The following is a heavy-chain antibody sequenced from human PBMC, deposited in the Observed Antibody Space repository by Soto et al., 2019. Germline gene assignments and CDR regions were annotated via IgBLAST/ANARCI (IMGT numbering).Heavy chain of an antibody. CDR1: GFTFSSFN. D-gene: IGHD1-26*01. V-gene: IGHV3-21*01. CDR3: ARDLGGSSLYYFDY. CDR2: ITSSGTYI. Sequence: PGGSLRLSSAVSGFTFSSFNMNWVRQAPGKGLEWVSSITSSGTYIYYANSAKGRFTVSRDNAKNSLYLQMNSLRAEDTAVYYCARDLGGSSLYYFDYWGPGTLVSVSS. J-gene: IGHJ4*02.